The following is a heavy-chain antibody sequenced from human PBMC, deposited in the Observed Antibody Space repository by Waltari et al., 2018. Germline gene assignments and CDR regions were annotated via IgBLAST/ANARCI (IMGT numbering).Heavy chain of an antibody. D-gene: IGHD3-10*01. CDR1: GYSISNGFY. V-gene: IGHV4-38-2*02. CDR2: IDHTGNT. Sequence: QVQLQESGPGLVKSSETLSLTCAVSGYSISNGFYWGWIRQTPGKGLEWIGSIDHTGNTYCNPSRKSRVTISIDTSKNQCFLRLTSVTAADTAVYYCARDSSSWFGNWFDPWGQGTLVTVSS. J-gene: IGHJ5*02. CDR3: ARDSSSWFGNWFDP.